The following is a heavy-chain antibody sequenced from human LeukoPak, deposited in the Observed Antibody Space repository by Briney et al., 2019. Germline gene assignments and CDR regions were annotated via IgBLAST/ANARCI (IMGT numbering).Heavy chain of an antibody. CDR2: ISSFGNII. Sequence: GGSLRVSCVASGFNFSYYDMYWVRQAPGKGLEWLSYISSFGNIIYSADSLEGRFTLSRDNAKNSLYLQMHSLRVEDTAVYYCARAFCSGGHCYQGAFDYWGQGTLVTASS. D-gene: IGHD2-21*02. CDR3: ARAFCSGGHCYQGAFDY. J-gene: IGHJ4*02. CDR1: GFNFSYYD. V-gene: IGHV3-48*03.